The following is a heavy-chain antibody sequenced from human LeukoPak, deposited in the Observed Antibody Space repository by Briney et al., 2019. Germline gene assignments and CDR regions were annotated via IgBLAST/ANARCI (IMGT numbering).Heavy chain of an antibody. J-gene: IGHJ6*04. D-gene: IGHD2-2*01. CDR3: AKDLSCSSTSCPSYYYGMDV. Sequence: GGSLRLSCAASGFTFSSYAMSWVRQAPGKGLEWVSAISGSGGSTYYADSVKGRFTISRDNSKNTLYLQMNSLRAEDTAVYYCAKDLSCSSTSCPSYYYGMDVWGKGTTVTVSS. CDR2: ISGSGGST. V-gene: IGHV3-23*01. CDR1: GFTFSSYA.